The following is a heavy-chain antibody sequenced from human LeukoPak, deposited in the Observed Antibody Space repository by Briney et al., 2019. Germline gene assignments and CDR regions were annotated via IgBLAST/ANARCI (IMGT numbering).Heavy chain of an antibody. CDR3: ARGPDSGSYYAWFDP. D-gene: IGHD1-26*01. V-gene: IGHV4-34*01. CDR1: GGSITGYY. CDR2: INHSGST. J-gene: IGHJ5*02. Sequence: SETLSLTCAVYGGSITGYYWSWIRQPPGKGLEWIGEINHSGSTNYNPSLMSRVTISVDTSKNQFYLRLSSVTAADTAVYYCARGPDSGSYYAWFDPWGQGTLVTVSP.